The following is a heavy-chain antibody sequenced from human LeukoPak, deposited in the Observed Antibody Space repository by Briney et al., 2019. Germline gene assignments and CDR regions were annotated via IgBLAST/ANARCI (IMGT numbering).Heavy chain of an antibody. V-gene: IGHV3-23*01. CDR3: AKDYKVRSGEPPIDY. J-gene: IGHJ4*02. Sequence: PGGSLRLPCAASGFTFSNYAMSWIRQAPGKGLEWVSGIIESGGGTHYADSVKGRFTISRDNSKNTLYLQMISLRAEDTAVYYCAKDYKVRSGEPPIDYWGQGTLVTVSS. CDR2: IIESGGGT. CDR1: GFTFSNYA. D-gene: IGHD7-27*01.